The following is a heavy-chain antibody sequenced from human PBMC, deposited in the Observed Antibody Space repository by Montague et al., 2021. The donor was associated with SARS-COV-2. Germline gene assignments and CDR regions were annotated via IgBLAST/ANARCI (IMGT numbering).Heavy chain of an antibody. V-gene: IGHV4-61*08. Sequence: SETLSLACTVSGGSVSSGGYYWSWIRQPPGKGLEWIGSIYYSGSTNYNPSLKSRVTISVDTSKNQFSLKLISVTAADTAVYYCARVSLAADATRIDYWGQGTLVTVSS. CDR3: ARVSLAADATRIDY. J-gene: IGHJ4*02. CDR1: GGSVSSGGYY. D-gene: IGHD5-12*01. CDR2: IYYSGST.